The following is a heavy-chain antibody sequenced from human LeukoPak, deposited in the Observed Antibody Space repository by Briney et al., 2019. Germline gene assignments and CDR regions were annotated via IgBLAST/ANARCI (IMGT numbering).Heavy chain of an antibody. CDR1: GGSISSYY. D-gene: IGHD6-13*01. CDR3: ARDSPYSSSWYRHYYYGMDV. J-gene: IGHJ6*02. Sequence: SETLSFTCTVSGGSISSYYWSWIRQPPGKGLEWIGYIYYSGSTNYNPSLKSRVTISVDTSKNQFSLKLSSVTAADTAVYYCARDSPYSSSWYRHYYYGMDVWGQGTTVTVSS. CDR2: IYYSGST. V-gene: IGHV4-59*01.